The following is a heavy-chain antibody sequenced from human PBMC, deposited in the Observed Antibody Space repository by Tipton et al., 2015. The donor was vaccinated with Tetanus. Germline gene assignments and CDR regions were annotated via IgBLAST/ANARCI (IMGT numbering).Heavy chain of an antibody. CDR1: GGSLRSYY. J-gene: IGHJ5*02. Sequence: TLSLTCTVSGGSLRSYYWSWFRQPPGKGLEWIGYIYYSGGPYYNPSLKGRVTISVDTSKNQFSLKVTSMTAADTAVYFWAGGPYSNFGNFDPWGQGALVTVSS. CDR3: AGGPYSNFGNFDP. CDR2: IYYSGGP. D-gene: IGHD6-13*01. V-gene: IGHV4-59*01.